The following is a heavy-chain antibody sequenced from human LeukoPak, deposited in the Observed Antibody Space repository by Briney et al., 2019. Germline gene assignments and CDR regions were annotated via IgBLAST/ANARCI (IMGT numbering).Heavy chain of an antibody. J-gene: IGHJ4*02. CDR2: TNSDGSII. CDR3: VRDPSGSGLAFDS. D-gene: IGHD1-1*01. Sequence: GGSLRLSCAASGFTLNNYWMHWVRQAPGKGLVWVSRTNSDGSIITYADSVKGRFTISRDNAKNTLYLQMNSLRAEDTAVYYCVRDPSGSGLAFDSWGQGALVTVSS. CDR1: GFTLNNYW. V-gene: IGHV3-74*01.